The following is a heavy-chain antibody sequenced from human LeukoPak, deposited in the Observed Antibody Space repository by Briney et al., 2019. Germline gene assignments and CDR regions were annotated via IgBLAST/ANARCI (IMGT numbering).Heavy chain of an antibody. Sequence: PSETLSLTCTVSGGSTSSYYWSWIRQPPGKGLEWIGYIYYSGSTNYNPSLKSRVTISVDTSKNQFSLKLSSVTAADTAVYYCARDSGSYLFDYWGQGTLVTVSS. V-gene: IGHV4-59*01. CDR1: GGSTSSYY. D-gene: IGHD1-26*01. J-gene: IGHJ4*02. CDR2: IYYSGST. CDR3: ARDSGSYLFDY.